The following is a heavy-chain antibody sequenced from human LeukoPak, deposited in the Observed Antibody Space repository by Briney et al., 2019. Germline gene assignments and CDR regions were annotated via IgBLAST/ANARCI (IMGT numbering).Heavy chain of an antibody. J-gene: IGHJ4*02. CDR1: GCTFSNHW. CDR3: ARGGSDTAMAHDY. D-gene: IGHD5-18*01. CDR2: VNRDGSRT. Sequence: GGSLRLSFAASGCTFSNHWMHWVRQAPGKGLMWVSRVNRDGSRTDYADSVKGRFTISRDDAKNTLYLQVNSLRAEDTAVYFCARGGSDTAMAHDYWGQGTLVTVSS. V-gene: IGHV3-74*01.